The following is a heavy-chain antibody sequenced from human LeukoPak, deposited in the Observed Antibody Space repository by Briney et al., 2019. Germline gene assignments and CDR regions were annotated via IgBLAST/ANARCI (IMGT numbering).Heavy chain of an antibody. CDR2: ISVSGGST. CDR3: AKWDSSSWYRRSGHWLDP. Sequence: GGSLRLSCAAAGFTFSSYAMRWVRQGPGKWREWVSAISVSGGSTYYADSVKGRFTISRDNSKNTLYLQMNSMRAEDTAVYYCAKWDSSSWYRRSGHWLDPWGQGTLVTVST. J-gene: IGHJ5*02. V-gene: IGHV3-23*01. D-gene: IGHD6-13*01. CDR1: GFTFSSYA.